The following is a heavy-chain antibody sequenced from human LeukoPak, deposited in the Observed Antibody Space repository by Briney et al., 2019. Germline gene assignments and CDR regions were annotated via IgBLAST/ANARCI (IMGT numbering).Heavy chain of an antibody. J-gene: IGHJ2*01. CDR1: GFAFRSYE. CDR2: ISSSGSTI. D-gene: IGHD3-10*01. CDR3: ARVPYGGVYWYFDL. V-gene: IGHV3-48*03. Sequence: GGSLRLSCAASGFAFRSYEMNWGRQAPGKGLEWVSYISSSGSTIYYAEFVKGRFTISRDNAKNSLYLQMKSLRAEDTAVYYCARVPYGGVYWYFDLWGRGTLVTVSS.